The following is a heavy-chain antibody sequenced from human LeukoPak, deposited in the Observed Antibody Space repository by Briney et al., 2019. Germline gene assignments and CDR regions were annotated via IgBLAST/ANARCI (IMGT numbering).Heavy chain of an antibody. CDR2: ISGSSGHT. J-gene: IGHJ5*02. V-gene: IGHV3-23*01. D-gene: IGHD3-16*01. CDR1: GLTFSSYA. Sequence: GGSLRLSCAASGLTFSSYAMSWVRQAPGKGLEWVSAISGSSGHTYYADSVKGRFTISRDNSKNTLYLQMNSLRAEDTAVYYCATRGGVGRNNWFDPWGQGTLVTVSS. CDR3: ATRGGVGRNNWFDP.